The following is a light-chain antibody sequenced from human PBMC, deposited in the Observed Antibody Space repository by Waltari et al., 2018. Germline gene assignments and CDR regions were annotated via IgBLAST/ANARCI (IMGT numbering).Light chain of an antibody. CDR3: QQVNRFRII. Sequence: DIQMTQSPSLVSASVGDRVTITCRASQDLGNRLAWYQQKPGKAPNLLIYGTSSLQTGVPARFRGSRYGTGVTLTISSQITEHFCTYFCQQVNRFRIIFGTGNIVEIK. CDR1: QDLGNR. V-gene: IGKV1-12*01. J-gene: IGKJ3*01. CDR2: GTS.